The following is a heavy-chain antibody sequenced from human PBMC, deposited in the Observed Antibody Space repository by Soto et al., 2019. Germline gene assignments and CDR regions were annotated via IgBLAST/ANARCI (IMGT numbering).Heavy chain of an antibody. CDR3: ARGGARITIFGVVNNYYYYGMDA. V-gene: IGHV4-34*01. J-gene: IGHJ6*02. D-gene: IGHD3-3*01. Sequence: SETLSLTCAVYGGSFSGYYWSWIRQPPGKGLEWIGEINHSGSTNYNPSLKSRVTISVDMSKNQFSLKLSSVTAADTAVYYCARGGARITIFGVVNNYYYYGMDAWGQGTTVTV. CDR2: INHSGST. CDR1: GGSFSGYY.